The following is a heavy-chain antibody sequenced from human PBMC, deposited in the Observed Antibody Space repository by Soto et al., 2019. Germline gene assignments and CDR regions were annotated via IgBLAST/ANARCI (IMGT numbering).Heavy chain of an antibody. CDR3: AGALRFLEWLSIPSSPGYYGMDV. CDR1: GGTFSSYA. CDR2: IIPIFGTA. V-gene: IGHV1-69*06. Sequence: ASVKVSCKASGGTFSSYAISWVRQAPGQGLEWMGGIIPIFGTANYAQKFQGRVTITADKSTSTAYMELSSLRSEDTAVYYCAGALRFLEWLSIPSSPGYYGMDVWGQGTTVTVSS. J-gene: IGHJ6*02. D-gene: IGHD3-3*01.